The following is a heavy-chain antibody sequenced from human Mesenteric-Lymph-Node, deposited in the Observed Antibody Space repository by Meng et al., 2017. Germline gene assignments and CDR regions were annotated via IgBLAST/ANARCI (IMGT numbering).Heavy chain of an antibody. J-gene: IGHJ3*01. V-gene: IGHV4-39*07. Sequence: SETLSLTCSVSGGSISSSSSYWGWIRQSPGKGLEWIGSVSYSGSPYYNPSLLSRLTMSLDTSKNQFSLNLTSVTAADTAVYYCARVYINEDYLEDAFDLWGQGTKVTVSS. CDR3: ARVYINEDYLEDAFDL. CDR1: GGSISSSSSY. D-gene: IGHD3-16*01. CDR2: VSYSGSP.